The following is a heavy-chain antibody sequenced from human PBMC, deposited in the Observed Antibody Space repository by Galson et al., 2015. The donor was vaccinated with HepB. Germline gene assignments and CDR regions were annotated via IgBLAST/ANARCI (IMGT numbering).Heavy chain of an antibody. Sequence: SLRLSCAASGFTFSSYSMNWVRQAPGKGLEWVSSISSSSSYIYYADSVKGRFTISRDNAKNSLYLQMNSLRAEDTAVYYCARDGQICSSTSCYGPNYYGMDVWGQGTTVTVSS. D-gene: IGHD2-2*01. V-gene: IGHV3-21*01. J-gene: IGHJ6*02. CDR2: ISSSSSYI. CDR3: ARDGQICSSTSCYGPNYYGMDV. CDR1: GFTFSSYS.